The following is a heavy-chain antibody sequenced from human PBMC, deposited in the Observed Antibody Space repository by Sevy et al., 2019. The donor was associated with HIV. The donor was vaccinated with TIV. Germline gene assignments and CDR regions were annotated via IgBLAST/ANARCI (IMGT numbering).Heavy chain of an antibody. J-gene: IGHJ6*02. D-gene: IGHD2-2*01. CDR1: GFSFSNYW. CDR3: ARDCSSASCLWGMDV. Sequence: GWSLRLSCAASGFSFSNYWMSWVRQAPGKGLEWVANIKRDGSEKYYVASVKGRFTISRDNAKTSLFLQMNSLRGEDTAVYYCARDCSSASCLWGMDVWGQGTTVTVSS. CDR2: IKRDGSEK. V-gene: IGHV3-7*03.